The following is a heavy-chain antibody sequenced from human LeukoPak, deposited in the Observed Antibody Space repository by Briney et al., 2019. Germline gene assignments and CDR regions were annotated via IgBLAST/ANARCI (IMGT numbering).Heavy chain of an antibody. CDR1: GFTFSSYA. Sequence: GGSLRLSCAASGFTFSSYAMTWVRQAPGKGLEWVSASGTGGSTYYADSVKGRFTISRDNSKNTLYLQMNSLRAGVTAVYYCAKNGGNSAYYGMDVWGQGTTVTVSS. D-gene: IGHD3-10*01. J-gene: IGHJ6*02. CDR3: AKNGGNSAYYGMDV. V-gene: IGHV3-23*01. CDR2: SGTGGST.